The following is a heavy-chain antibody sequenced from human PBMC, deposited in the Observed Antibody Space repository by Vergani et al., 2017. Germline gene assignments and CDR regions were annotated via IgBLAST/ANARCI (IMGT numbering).Heavy chain of an antibody. D-gene: IGHD5-18*01. CDR1: GGTFSSYT. CDR3: ARGDTAMDYYYYGMDV. V-gene: IGHV1-69*02. CDR2: IIPILGIA. Sequence: QVQLVQSGAEVKKPGSSVKVSCKASGGTFSSYTISWVRQAPGQGLEWMGRIIPILGIANYAQKFQGRVTITADKSTSTAYMELSSLRSEDTAVYYCARGDTAMDYYYYGMDVWGQGTTVTVSS. J-gene: IGHJ6*02.